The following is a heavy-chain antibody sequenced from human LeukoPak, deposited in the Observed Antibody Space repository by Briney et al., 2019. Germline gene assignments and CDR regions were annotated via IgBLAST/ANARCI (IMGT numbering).Heavy chain of an antibody. CDR3: AKVDGYSYGPFDY. D-gene: IGHD5-18*01. J-gene: IGHJ4*02. V-gene: IGHV3-23*01. Sequence: GGSLRLSCAASGFTFSSYAMSWVRQAPRKGLEWVSAISGSGGSTYYADSVKGRFTISRDNSKNTLYLQMNSLRAEDTAVYYCAKVDGYSYGPFDYWGQGTLVTVSS. CDR2: ISGSGGST. CDR1: GFTFSSYA.